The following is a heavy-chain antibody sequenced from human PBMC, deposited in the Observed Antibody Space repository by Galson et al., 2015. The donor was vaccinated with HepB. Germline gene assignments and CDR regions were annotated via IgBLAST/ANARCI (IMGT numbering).Heavy chain of an antibody. J-gene: IGHJ6*02. D-gene: IGHD4-17*01. Sequence: SCKASGYTFTSYDINWVRQATGQGLEWMGWMNPNSGNTGYAQKFQGRVTMTRNTSISTAYMELSSLRSEDTAVYYCARVEGTTLGMDVWGQGTTVTVSS. V-gene: IGHV1-8*01. CDR1: GYTFTSYD. CDR2: MNPNSGNT. CDR3: ARVEGTTLGMDV.